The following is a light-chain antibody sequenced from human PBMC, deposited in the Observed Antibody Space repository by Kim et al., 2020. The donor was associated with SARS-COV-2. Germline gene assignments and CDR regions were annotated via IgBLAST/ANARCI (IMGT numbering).Light chain of an antibody. J-gene: IGKJ4*01. CDR1: QALSSL. Sequence: IQLTQSPSSLSASVGDRVTITCRASQALSSLLSWFQQKPGNAPKLLIYAASTLQSVVRSRFSGSGSETDFTLTISSLQPEDSATYYCQQVNSYPRTFGGGTKVDIK. CDR2: AAS. CDR3: QQVNSYPRT. V-gene: IGKV1-9*01.